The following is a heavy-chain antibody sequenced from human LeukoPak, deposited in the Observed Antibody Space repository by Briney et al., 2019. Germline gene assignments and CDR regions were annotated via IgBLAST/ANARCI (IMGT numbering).Heavy chain of an antibody. Sequence: PGGSLRLSCAASGFTFSDYYMSWIRQAPGKGLEWVSYISSSGSTIYYADSVKGRFTISRDNAKNSLYLQMNSLRAEDTAVYYCAKAVYYYGSGSYYFGLGYFDYWGQGTLVTVSS. CDR2: ISSSGSTI. CDR3: AKAVYYYGSGSYYFGLGYFDY. V-gene: IGHV3-11*01. CDR1: GFTFSDYY. D-gene: IGHD3-10*01. J-gene: IGHJ4*02.